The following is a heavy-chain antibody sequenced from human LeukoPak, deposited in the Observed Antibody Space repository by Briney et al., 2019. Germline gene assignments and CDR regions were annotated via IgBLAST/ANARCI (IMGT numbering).Heavy chain of an antibody. V-gene: IGHV4-59*01. CDR2: IYYSGST. D-gene: IGHD1-26*01. J-gene: IGHJ4*02. CDR1: GGSISSYY. CDR3: ARESSGSPYYFDY. Sequence: PSETLSLTCTVSGGSISSYYWSWIRQPPGKGLEWIGYIYYSGSTDYNPSLKSRVTISVDTSKNQFSLKLSSVTAADTAVYYCARESSGSPYYFDYWGQGTLVTVSS.